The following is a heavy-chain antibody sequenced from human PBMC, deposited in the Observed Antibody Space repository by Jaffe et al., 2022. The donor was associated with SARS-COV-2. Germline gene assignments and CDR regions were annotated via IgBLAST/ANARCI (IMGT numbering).Heavy chain of an antibody. CDR2: ISSSSSYT. D-gene: IGHD4-4*01. J-gene: IGHJ6*02. CDR1: GFTFSDYY. Sequence: QVQLVESGGGLVKPGGSLRLSCAASGFTFSDYYMSWIRQAPGKGLEWVSYISSSSSYTNYADSVKGRFTISRDNAKNSLYLQMNSLRAEDTAVYYCARDLSNYYYYGMDVWGQGTTVTVSS. CDR3: ARDLSNYYYYGMDV. V-gene: IGHV3-11*06.